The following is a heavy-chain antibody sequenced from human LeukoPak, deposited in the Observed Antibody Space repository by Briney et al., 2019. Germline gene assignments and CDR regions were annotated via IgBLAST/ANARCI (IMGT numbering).Heavy chain of an antibody. CDR3: ARGRYYFDY. J-gene: IGHJ4*02. CDR1: GGSISSYY. V-gene: IGHV4-59*01. CDR2: IYYSGST. Sequence: SETLSLTCTVSGGSISSYYWSWIRQPPGKGLEWIGYIYYSGSTNYNPSLKSRVTITIDTSKNQFSLKPSSVTGADPAVDYCARGRYYFDYWGQGTLVTVSS.